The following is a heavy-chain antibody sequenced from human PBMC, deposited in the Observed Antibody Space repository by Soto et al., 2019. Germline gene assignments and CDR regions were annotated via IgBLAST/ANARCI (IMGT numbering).Heavy chain of an antibody. V-gene: IGHV2-5*01. Sequence: SGPTLVNPTQTLKLICTFSGFSLSASGVGVGWIRQPPGKALEWLALLYWNDDKRYSPSLTIRLTITKDTFKNQVVLTMTNMDPVDTAKYYCLHRLSIGAAGIFDYWGQGTPVTVSS. CDR1: GFSLSASGVG. CDR2: LYWNDDK. D-gene: IGHD6-13*01. CDR3: LHRLSIGAAGIFDY. J-gene: IGHJ4*02.